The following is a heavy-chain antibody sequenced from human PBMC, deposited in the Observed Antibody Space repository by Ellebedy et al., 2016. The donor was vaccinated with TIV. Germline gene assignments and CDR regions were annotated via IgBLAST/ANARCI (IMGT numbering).Heavy chain of an antibody. Sequence: GESLKISCEASGFTIGSYSMNWVRQAPGKGLEWVTSISYSSYYIFYGDSRKGRFTVSRDNAKNSVYLQMDSLRVEDTAVYYCASSREGVWGYWGQGTLVTVSS. CDR3: ASSREGVWGY. D-gene: IGHD3-10*01. CDR1: GFTIGSYS. V-gene: IGHV3-21*01. CDR2: ISYSSYYI. J-gene: IGHJ4*02.